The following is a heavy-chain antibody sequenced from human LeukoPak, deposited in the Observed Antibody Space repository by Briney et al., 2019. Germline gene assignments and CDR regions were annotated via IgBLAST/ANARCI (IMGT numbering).Heavy chain of an antibody. CDR2: IRYDGSDK. CDR3: AKGDTS. D-gene: IGHD2-21*01. V-gene: IGHV3-30*02. J-gene: IGHJ5*02. CDR1: GLNFSNYD. Sequence: GGSLRLSCAASGLNFSNYDMHWVRQAPGKGLEWVAFIRYDGSDKYYADSVKGRFTISRDNSKNTLYLQMNSLRTEDTAVYYSAKGDTSWGQGTLVTVSS.